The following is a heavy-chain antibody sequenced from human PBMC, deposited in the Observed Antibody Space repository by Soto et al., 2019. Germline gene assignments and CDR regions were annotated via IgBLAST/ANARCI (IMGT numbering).Heavy chain of an antibody. CDR3: VRDRSGSYLEGFDY. CDR2: IKQDGSEK. D-gene: IGHD1-26*01. Sequence: EVQLVESGGGLVQLGGSRRLSCAASGFTFSSFWMTWVRQAPGKGLEWVANIKQDGSEKYYVDSVKGRFTICRDNARNSLFLEMKTLRSEDTAVYSCVRDRSGSYLEGFDYWGQGTLVTVSS. CDR1: GFTFSSFW. V-gene: IGHV3-7*01. J-gene: IGHJ4*02.